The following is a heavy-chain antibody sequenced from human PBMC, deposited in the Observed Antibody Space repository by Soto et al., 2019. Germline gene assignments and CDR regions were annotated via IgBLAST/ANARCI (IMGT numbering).Heavy chain of an antibody. CDR1: GGTFSSYA. CDR2: IIPIFGTA. J-gene: IGHJ5*02. CDR3: ARDLDIVVVPAASNTQNWFDP. D-gene: IGHD2-2*01. V-gene: IGHV1-69*13. Sequence: ASVKVSCKASGGTFSSYAISWVRQAPGQGLEWMGGIIPIFGTANYAQKFQGRVTITADESTSTAYMELSSLRSEDTAVYYCARDLDIVVVPAASNTQNWFDPWGQGTLVTVSS.